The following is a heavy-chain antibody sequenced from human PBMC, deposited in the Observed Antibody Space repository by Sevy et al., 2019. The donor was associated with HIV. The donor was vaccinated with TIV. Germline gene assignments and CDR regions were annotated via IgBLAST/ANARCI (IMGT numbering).Heavy chain of an antibody. D-gene: IGHD2-2*01. CDR2: IWDDGHNK. V-gene: IGHV3-33*06. J-gene: IGHJ3*02. CDR1: GFTFSVSG. Sequence: GGSLRLSCAASGFTFSVSGMHWVRQAPGKGLEWLAVIWDDGHNKYYADSVKGRFTISRDNSKNTLFLQMNSLRVEDTAMYYCAKDQGGGQNYAIPDLCDIWGQGTMVTVSS. CDR3: AKDQGGGQNYAIPDLCDI.